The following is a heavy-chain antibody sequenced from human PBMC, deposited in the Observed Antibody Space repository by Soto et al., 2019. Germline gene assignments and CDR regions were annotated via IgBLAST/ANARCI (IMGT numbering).Heavy chain of an antibody. CDR3: AKGRYFDASGGCANF. J-gene: IGHJ2*01. Sequence: EVRLMESGGGFLQPGGSQRLSCVASGFTFNSYAMSWVRQTPEKGLVWVSAISGSGWQTYYAQSVQGRFTISRDNSKTTVYLHMNRLRAEDSGIYYCAKGRYFDASGGCANFWGRGTLVTVSS. V-gene: IGHV3-23*01. CDR2: ISGSGWQT. D-gene: IGHD3-9*01. CDR1: GFTFNSYA.